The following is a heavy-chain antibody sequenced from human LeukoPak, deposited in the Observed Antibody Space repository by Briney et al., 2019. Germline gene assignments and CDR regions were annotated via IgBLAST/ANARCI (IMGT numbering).Heavy chain of an antibody. V-gene: IGHV4-30-2*01. D-gene: IGHD3-10*01. Sequence: SETLSLTCAVSGGSISSGGYSWSWIRQPPGKGLEWIGYIYHSGSTYYNPSLKSRVTISVDRSKNQFSLKLSSVTAADTAAYYRATVVRGPIRAFDIWGQGTMVTVSS. CDR3: ATVVRGPIRAFDI. CDR2: IYHSGST. CDR1: GGSISSGGYS. J-gene: IGHJ3*02.